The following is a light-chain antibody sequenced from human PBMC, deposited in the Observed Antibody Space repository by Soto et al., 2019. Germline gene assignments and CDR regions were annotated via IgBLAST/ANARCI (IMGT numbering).Light chain of an antibody. CDR3: QQYSHYYT. V-gene: IGKV1-5*03. CDR1: QSIDIW. CDR2: RAS. J-gene: IGKJ2*01. Sequence: DLQMPQSPSTLSASVGDRVTITCRASQSIDIWLAWYQQRPGKAPKLLIYRASTLESGVPSRFSGSGSGTEFTLTISSLQPDDFATYYCQQYSHYYTFGQGTKLEI.